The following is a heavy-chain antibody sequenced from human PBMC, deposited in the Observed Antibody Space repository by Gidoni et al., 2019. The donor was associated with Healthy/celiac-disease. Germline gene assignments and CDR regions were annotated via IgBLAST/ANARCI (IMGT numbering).Heavy chain of an antibody. V-gene: IGHV1-3*01. CDR3: ARDEVRSSGWYGSKAPRKNDY. D-gene: IGHD6-19*01. Sequence: QVQLVQSGAEVKKPGASVKVSCKASGYTFTSYAMHWVRQAPGQRLEWMGWINAGNGNTKYSQKFQGRVTITRDTSASTAYMELSSLRSEDTAVYYCARDEVRSSGWYGSKAPRKNDYWGQGTLVTVSS. CDR2: INAGNGNT. J-gene: IGHJ4*02. CDR1: GYTFTSYA.